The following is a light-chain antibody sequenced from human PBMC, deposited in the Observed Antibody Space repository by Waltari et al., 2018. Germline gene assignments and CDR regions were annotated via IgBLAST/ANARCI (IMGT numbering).Light chain of an antibody. CDR3: QSYDTSLSVV. CDR1: GSNLGAGYD. Sequence: QSVLTQPPSVSGAPGQRVSISCTGTGSNLGAGYDVHLYQQLPGKAPRLLLYGQSSRPPGVTDRFFGSQSGSSACLAITGLQAEDEADYYCQSYDTSLSVVFGGGTKLTVL. CDR2: GQS. J-gene: IGLJ2*01. V-gene: IGLV1-40*01.